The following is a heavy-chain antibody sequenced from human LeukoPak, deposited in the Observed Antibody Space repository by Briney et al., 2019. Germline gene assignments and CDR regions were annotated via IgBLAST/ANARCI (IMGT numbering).Heavy chain of an antibody. Sequence: GGSLRLSCAASGFTFSSYAMRWVRQAPGKGLEWVAVISYDGSNKYYADFVKGRFTISRDNSKNTLYLQMNSLRAEDTAVYYCARSLKRELLRIYFDYWGQGTLVTVSS. CDR2: ISYDGSNK. V-gene: IGHV3-30*03. CDR1: GFTFSSYA. CDR3: ARSLKRELLRIYFDY. D-gene: IGHD1-26*01. J-gene: IGHJ4*02.